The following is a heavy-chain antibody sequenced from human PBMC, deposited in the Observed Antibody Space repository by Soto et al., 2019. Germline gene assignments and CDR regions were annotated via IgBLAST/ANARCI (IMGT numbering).Heavy chain of an antibody. V-gene: IGHV4-59*01. Sequence: SETLSLTCTVSGGSISSYDWSWIRQPPGKGLEWIGYIYYSGSTDYNPSLKSRVTISVDTSRNQFSLKLNSVTAADTGGYYGVSSGRSWVSWFAPWGKEIPVTVSS. D-gene: IGHD6-25*01. J-gene: IGHJ5*02. CDR2: IYYSGST. CDR1: GGSISSYD. CDR3: VSSGRSWVSWFAP.